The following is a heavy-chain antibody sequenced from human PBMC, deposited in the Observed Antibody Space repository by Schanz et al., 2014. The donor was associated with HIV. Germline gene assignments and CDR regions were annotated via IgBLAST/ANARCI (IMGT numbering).Heavy chain of an antibody. Sequence: DVQLVESGGGLVKPGESLRLSCSTSGFTLGNYIMNWVRQAPGKGLEWVARSRVKSDSYATEYAASVTGRFTISRDDSKSIAYLQLNSLRVEDTAIYYCTRVITRWFGEARYASDVWGQGTTVTVSS. V-gene: IGHV3-72*01. D-gene: IGHD3-10*01. CDR2: SRVKSDSYAT. CDR3: TRVITRWFGEARYASDV. CDR1: GFTLGNYI. J-gene: IGHJ6*02.